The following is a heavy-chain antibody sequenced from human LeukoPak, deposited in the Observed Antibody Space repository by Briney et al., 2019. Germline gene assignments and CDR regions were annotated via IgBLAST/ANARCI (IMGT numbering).Heavy chain of an antibody. CDR3: ARDIGGSGYNYFDY. Sequence: GGSLRLSCAASGFTFDDYAMHWVRQAPGKGLEWVSGISWNSGSIGYADSVKGRFTISRDNAKNSLYLQMNSLRAEDMALYYYARDIGGSGYNYFDYWGQGTLVTVSS. D-gene: IGHD3-22*01. J-gene: IGHJ4*02. CDR2: ISWNSGSI. CDR1: GFTFDDYA. V-gene: IGHV3-9*03.